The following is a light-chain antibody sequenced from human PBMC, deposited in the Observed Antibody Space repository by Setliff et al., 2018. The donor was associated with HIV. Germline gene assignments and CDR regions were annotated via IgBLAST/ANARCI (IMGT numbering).Light chain of an antibody. CDR3: SSHTSGSTYV. CDR1: SSDIGGYNY. CDR2: DVS. J-gene: IGLJ1*01. V-gene: IGLV2-14*01. Sequence: QSALTQPASVSGSPGQSITISCTGTSSDIGGYNYVSWYQQHPGKAPKLMIYDVSKRSSGVSNRFSGSKSGNTASLTISGLQAEDEADYYCSSHTSGSTYVFGTGTKVTVL.